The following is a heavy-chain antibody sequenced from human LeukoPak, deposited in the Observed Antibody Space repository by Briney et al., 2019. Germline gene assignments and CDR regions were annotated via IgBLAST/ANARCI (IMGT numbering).Heavy chain of an antibody. V-gene: IGHV4-59*01. CDR2: IYYSGST. J-gene: IGHJ6*02. CDR3: ARDSGVRANYYYYHGMDV. Sequence: SETPSLTCTVSGGSISSYYWSWIRQPPGKGLEWIGYIYYSGSTNYNPSLKSRVTISVDTSKNQFSLKLSSVTAADTAVYYCARDSGVRANYYYYHGMDVWGQGTTVTVSS. D-gene: IGHD3-10*01. CDR1: GGSISSYY.